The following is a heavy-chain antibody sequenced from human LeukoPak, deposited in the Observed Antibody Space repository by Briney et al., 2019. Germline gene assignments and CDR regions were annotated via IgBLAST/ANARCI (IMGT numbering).Heavy chain of an antibody. J-gene: IGHJ6*04. CDR1: GYTFTGYY. CDR3: ARGEGYTAMGLMDV. D-gene: IGHD5-18*01. V-gene: IGHV1-2*04. Sequence: ASVKVCCKASGYTFTGYYMHWVRQAPGQGLEWMGWINPNSGGTNYAQKFQGWVTMTRDTSISTAYMELSRLRSDDTAVYYCARGEGYTAMGLMDVWGKGTTVTVSS. CDR2: INPNSGGT.